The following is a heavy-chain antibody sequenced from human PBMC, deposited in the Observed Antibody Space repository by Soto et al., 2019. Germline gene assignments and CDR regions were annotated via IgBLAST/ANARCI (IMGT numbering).Heavy chain of an antibody. D-gene: IGHD3-3*01. CDR1: GGSISSYY. Sequence: PSETLSLTCTVSGGSISSYYGSWIRQPPGKGLEWIGYIYYSGSTNYNPSLKSRVTISVDTSKNQFSLKLSSVTAADTAVYYCARVLFGRGNWFDPWGQGTLVTVSS. V-gene: IGHV4-59*01. J-gene: IGHJ5*02. CDR2: IYYSGST. CDR3: ARVLFGRGNWFDP.